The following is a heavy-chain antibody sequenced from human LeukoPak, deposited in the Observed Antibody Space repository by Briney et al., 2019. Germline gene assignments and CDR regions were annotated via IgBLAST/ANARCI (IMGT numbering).Heavy chain of an antibody. CDR1: GYTFTSYG. D-gene: IGHD3-22*01. Sequence: SVKVSCKASGYTFTSYGISWVRQAPGQGLEWMGGIIPIFGTADYAQKFQGRVTITADESTSTAYMELSSLRSEDTAVYYCARDRMGYYDSSGYYGEGFDYWGQGTLVTVSS. CDR2: IIPIFGTA. J-gene: IGHJ4*02. CDR3: ARDRMGYYDSSGYYGEGFDY. V-gene: IGHV1-69*13.